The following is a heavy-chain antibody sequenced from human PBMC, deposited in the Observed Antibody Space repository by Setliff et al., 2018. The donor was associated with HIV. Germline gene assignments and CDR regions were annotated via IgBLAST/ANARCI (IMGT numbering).Heavy chain of an antibody. D-gene: IGHD4-4*01. V-gene: IGHV4-4*07. J-gene: IGHJ4*02. CDR2: ISISGDT. CDR3: ARDPTTGVGY. CDR1: GGSVTSYY. Sequence: LSLTCTVSGGSVTSYYWSWIRQPAGKRLEWIGRISISGDTNYNPSLKSRATMSLDTSKNQFSLKLNSVTAADTAMYYCARDPTTGVGYWGQGTLVTVSS.